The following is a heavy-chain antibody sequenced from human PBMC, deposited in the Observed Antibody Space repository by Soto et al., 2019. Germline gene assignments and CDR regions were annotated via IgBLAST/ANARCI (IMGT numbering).Heavy chain of an antibody. D-gene: IGHD2-8*01. V-gene: IGHV1-69*01. CDR1: GGIPTSYA. Sequence: QLELVQSGAEMKKPGSSVKVSCKASGGIPTSYAISWVRQAPGQGLEWMGGVVPIFGTSNYAQRFQGRLTITADATTRTAYMDLSSLRSDDTAFYFCPQPLAPSALGVGLTYFDFWGQGTLVPVSS. CDR2: VVPIFGTS. J-gene: IGHJ4*02. CDR3: PQPLAPSALGVGLTYFDF.